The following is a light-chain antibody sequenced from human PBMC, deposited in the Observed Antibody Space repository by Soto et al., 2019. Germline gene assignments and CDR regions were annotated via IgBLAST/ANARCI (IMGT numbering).Light chain of an antibody. CDR2: SAS. Sequence: DIQLTQSPSSLSASVGDRVTISCRVSQGIRSYLTWFRQKPGKVPKFLIYSASDLQSGVPSRFSGSGYGTDFSLTISSLQPEEVATFYGQRSYNAPLTFGGGTKLDIK. V-gene: IGKV1-27*01. CDR1: QGIRSY. CDR3: QRSYNAPLT. J-gene: IGKJ4*01.